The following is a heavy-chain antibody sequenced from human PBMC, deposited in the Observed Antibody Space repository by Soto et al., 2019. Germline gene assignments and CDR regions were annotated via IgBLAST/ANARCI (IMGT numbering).Heavy chain of an antibody. CDR2: GYYSGST. J-gene: IGHJ4*02. CDR3: AREGVPRAIASRLRIFGS. D-gene: IGHD2-21*01. V-gene: IGHV4-59*01. Sequence: SETLSLTCTVSDGSMSDYYWPWVRQPPGKGLEWIGYGYYSGSTNYNPSLKSRVTISLDTSKNQFSLKVNSVTAADTALYYCAREGVPRAIASRLRIFGSWGQGTPVTVSS. CDR1: DGSMSDYY.